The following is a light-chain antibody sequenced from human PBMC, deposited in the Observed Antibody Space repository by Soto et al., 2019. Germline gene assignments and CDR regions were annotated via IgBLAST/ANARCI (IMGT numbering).Light chain of an antibody. J-gene: IGLJ1*01. V-gene: IGLV2-23*01. CDR1: SSDFGSYNL. Sequence: QSALTQPASVSGSPGQSITISCTGTSSDFGSYNLVSWYQQHPGKAPKLMIYEESKRHSGVSNRFSGSKSGNTASLTISGLQAEDDADYYCCSYAGSSTYVFGTGTKLTVL. CDR2: EES. CDR3: CSYAGSSTYV.